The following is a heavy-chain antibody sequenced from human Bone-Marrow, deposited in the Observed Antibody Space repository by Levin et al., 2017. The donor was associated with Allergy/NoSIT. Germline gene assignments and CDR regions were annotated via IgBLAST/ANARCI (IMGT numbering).Heavy chain of an antibody. Sequence: GGSLRLSCAASGFTFRTHDMHWVRQGTGKGLEWVSTIGTAGDTYYPDSVRGRFTISRENAKNSLYLQMNGLSAGDTAVYYCARYNYEYIALDIWGQGTMVTVSS. D-gene: IGHD5-18*01. CDR3: ARYNYEYIALDI. CDR2: IGTAGDT. J-gene: IGHJ3*02. CDR1: GFTFRTHD. V-gene: IGHV3-13*01.